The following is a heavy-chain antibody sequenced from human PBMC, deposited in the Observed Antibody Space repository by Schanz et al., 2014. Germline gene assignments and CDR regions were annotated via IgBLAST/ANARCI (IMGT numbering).Heavy chain of an antibody. V-gene: IGHV4-59*08. CDR2: IYDRGST. D-gene: IGHD4-17*01. J-gene: IGHJ4*02. CDR3: ARHRVYGAFDL. Sequence: QVQLQESGPGLVKPSETLSLTCTVPSDSISHYYLSWIRQPPGKELEWVAFIYDRGSTSYNPSLNSGSPISFDAAKTHFPRKLSSVTAADTAVYYCARHRVYGAFDLWGQGTLVTVSS. CDR1: SDSISHYY.